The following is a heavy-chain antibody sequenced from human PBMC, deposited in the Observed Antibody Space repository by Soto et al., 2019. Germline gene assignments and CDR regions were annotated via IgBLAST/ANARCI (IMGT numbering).Heavy chain of an antibody. D-gene: IGHD3-3*01. CDR3: ARGSHYYDFRSGYYTRNWFDP. J-gene: IGHJ5*02. Sequence: SETLSLTCAVYGGSFSGYYWSWIRQPPGKGLEWIGEINHSGSTNYNPSLKSRVTISVDTSKNQFSLKLSSVTAADTAVYYCARGSHYYDFRSGYYTRNWFDPWGQGTLVTVSS. CDR2: INHSGST. CDR1: GGSFSGYY. V-gene: IGHV4-34*01.